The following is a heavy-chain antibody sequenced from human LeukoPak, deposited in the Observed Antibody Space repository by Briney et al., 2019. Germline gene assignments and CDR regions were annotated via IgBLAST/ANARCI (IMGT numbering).Heavy chain of an antibody. D-gene: IGHD3-10*01. CDR3: ARVIGRDEPFDL. CDR1: GFSNYS. J-gene: IGHJ3*01. Sequence: VGSLRLSCAASGFSNYSMNWVRQAPGKGLEWVSSISRSNSYIYYADSVKGRFTISRDNAKNSLYLQMNSLRAEDTAVYYCARVIGRDEPFDLWGHGTLVTVSS. CDR2: ISRSNSYI. V-gene: IGHV3-21*01.